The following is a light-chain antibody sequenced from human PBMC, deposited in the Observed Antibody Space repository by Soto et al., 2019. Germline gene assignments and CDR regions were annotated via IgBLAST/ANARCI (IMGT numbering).Light chain of an antibody. CDR2: DAS. V-gene: IGKV3-11*01. CDR1: QSVSSY. J-gene: IGKJ4*01. CDR3: QQRSNWHT. Sequence: EIVLTQSPATLSLSPGERATLSCRASQSVSSYLAWYQQKPGQAPRLLIYDASSRATGIPARFSGSGSGTDFTLTISSLEPEDFAVYYCQQRSNWHTFGGGTKVEI.